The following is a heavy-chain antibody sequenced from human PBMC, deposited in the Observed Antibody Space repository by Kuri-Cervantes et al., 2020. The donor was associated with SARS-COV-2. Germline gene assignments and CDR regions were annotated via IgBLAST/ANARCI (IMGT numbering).Heavy chain of an antibody. Sequence: GGSLRLSCAASGFTFSSYWMHWVRQAPGKGLVWVSRINSDGSSTSYADSVKGRFTISRDNAKNTLYLQMNSLRAEDTAVYYCARDRYDFWSGLGYYYYGKDVWGQGTTVTVSS. D-gene: IGHD3-3*01. V-gene: IGHV3-74*01. CDR2: INSDGSST. CDR1: GFTFSSYW. CDR3: ARDRYDFWSGLGYYYYGKDV. J-gene: IGHJ6*02.